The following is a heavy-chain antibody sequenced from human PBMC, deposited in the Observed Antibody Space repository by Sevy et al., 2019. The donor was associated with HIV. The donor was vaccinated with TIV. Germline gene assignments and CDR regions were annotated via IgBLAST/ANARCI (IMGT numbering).Heavy chain of an antibody. Sequence: GGSLRLSCAASGFTFSSYAMHWVRQAPGKGLEWVAVISYDGSNKYYADSVKGRFTISRDSSKNTLYLQMNSLRAEDTAVYYCARGSRAAAGDFDYWGQGTLVTVSS. CDR2: ISYDGSNK. CDR1: GFTFSSYA. J-gene: IGHJ4*02. D-gene: IGHD6-13*01. V-gene: IGHV3-30-3*01. CDR3: ARGSRAAAGDFDY.